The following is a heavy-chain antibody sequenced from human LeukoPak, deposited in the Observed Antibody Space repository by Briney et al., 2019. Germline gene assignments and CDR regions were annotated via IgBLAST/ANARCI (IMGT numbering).Heavy chain of an antibody. J-gene: IGHJ2*01. CDR2: IYSGGST. CDR3: ATLVGATPDWYFDL. CDR1: GFTVSSNY. Sequence: GGSLRLSCAASGFTVSSNYMSWVRQAPGKGLEWVSVIYSGGSTYYADSVKGRFTISRDNSKNTLYLQMNSLRAEDTAVYYCATLVGATPDWYFDLWGRGTLVTVSS. D-gene: IGHD1-26*01. V-gene: IGHV3-66*01.